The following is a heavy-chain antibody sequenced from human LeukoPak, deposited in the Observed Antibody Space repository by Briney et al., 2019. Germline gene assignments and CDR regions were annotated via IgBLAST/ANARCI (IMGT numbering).Heavy chain of an antibody. D-gene: IGHD2-2*01. Sequence: ATVKVSCKASGYTFTGYYMHWVRQAPGQGLEWMGWINPNSGGTNYAQKFQGRVTMTRDTSISTAYMELSRLRSDDTAVYYCASPLGYCSSTSCYDYYYMDVWGKGTTVTVSS. V-gene: IGHV1-2*02. CDR3: ASPLGYCSSTSCYDYYYMDV. CDR2: INPNSGGT. CDR1: GYTFTGYY. J-gene: IGHJ6*03.